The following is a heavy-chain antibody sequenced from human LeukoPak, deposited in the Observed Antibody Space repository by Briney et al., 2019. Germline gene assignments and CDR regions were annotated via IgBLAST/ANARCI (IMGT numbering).Heavy chain of an antibody. V-gene: IGHV3-21*01. D-gene: IGHD3-16*01. J-gene: IGHJ4*02. CDR2: ISSDSYYI. CDR3: ARDRGGGSLDY. CDR1: GFTFSRSD. Sequence: GGSLRLSCAPSGFTFSRSDMKWVRQAPGRGLEWVSYISSDSYYIYYGDSLKGRFTISRDNAKNSLFLQMNSLRSEDTAVYYCARDRGGGSLDYWGQGTLVTVSS.